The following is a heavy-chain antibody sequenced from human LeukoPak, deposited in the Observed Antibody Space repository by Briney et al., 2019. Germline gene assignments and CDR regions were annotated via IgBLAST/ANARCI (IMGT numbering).Heavy chain of an antibody. CDR3: ARDFTGGGSSWFDNWFDP. CDR1: GYTFTSFY. D-gene: IGHD6-13*01. Sequence: ASVKVSCKASGYTFTSFYIHWVRQAPGQGLEWMGIINPSSGYTTYARNFQGRVTMTRDTSTNTVYMELSSLRSEDTAVYYCARDFTGGGSSWFDNWFDPWGQGTLVTVSS. J-gene: IGHJ5*02. V-gene: IGHV1-46*01. CDR2: INPSSGYT.